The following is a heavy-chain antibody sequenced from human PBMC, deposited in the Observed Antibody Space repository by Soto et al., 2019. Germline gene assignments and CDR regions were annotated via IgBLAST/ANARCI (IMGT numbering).Heavy chain of an antibody. V-gene: IGHV3-33*01. D-gene: IGHD3-10*01. CDR3: ARHVQWGIVLWFVELLWSLPTDYGMDV. J-gene: IGHJ6*02. Sequence: QVQLVDSGGGVVQPGRSLRLSCAASGFTFSSYGMHWVRQAPGKGLEWVAVIWGDGSRKYYADSVKGRFTISRDNSKNTQYLHMHSLRAEDTAVYYGARHVQWGIVLWFVELLWSLPTDYGMDVWGQGTTVTVAS. CDR1: GFTFSSYG. CDR2: IWGDGSRK.